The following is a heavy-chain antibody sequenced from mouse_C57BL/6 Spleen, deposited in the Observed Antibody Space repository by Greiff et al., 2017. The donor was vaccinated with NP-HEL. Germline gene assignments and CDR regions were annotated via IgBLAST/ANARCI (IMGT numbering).Heavy chain of an antibody. V-gene: IGHV14-1*01. CDR3: TTDYGSPYWYFDV. J-gene: IGHJ1*03. CDR2: IDPEDGDT. Sequence: VQLQQSGAELVRPGASVKLSCTASGFNIKDYYMHWVKQRPEQGLEWIGRIDPEDGDTEYAPKFQGKATMTADTSSNTAYLQLSSLTSEDTAVYYCTTDYGSPYWYFDVWGTGTTVTVSS. CDR1: GFNIKDYY. D-gene: IGHD1-1*01.